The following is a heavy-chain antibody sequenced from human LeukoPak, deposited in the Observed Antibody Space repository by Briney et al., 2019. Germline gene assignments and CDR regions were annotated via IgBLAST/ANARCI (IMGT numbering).Heavy chain of an antibody. V-gene: IGHV3-30*04. CDR1: GFTFSSYA. D-gene: IGHD4/OR15-4a*01. Sequence: GGSLRLSCAASGFTFSSYAMHWVRQAPGKGLEWVAFISYDGSNKYYADSVKGRFTISRDNSKNTLYLQMNSLRAEDTAVYYCARDGGAKYGSYYYYMDVWGKGTTVTVSS. J-gene: IGHJ6*03. CDR2: ISYDGSNK. CDR3: ARDGGAKYGSYYYYMDV.